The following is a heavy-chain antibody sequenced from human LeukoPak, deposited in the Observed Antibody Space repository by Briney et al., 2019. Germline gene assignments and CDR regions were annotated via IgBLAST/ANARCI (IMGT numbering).Heavy chain of an antibody. CDR2: IYYSGST. J-gene: IGHJ5*02. CDR1: GGSISSSSYY. Sequence: SETLSLTCTVSGGSISSSSYYWGWLRQPPGKGLEWIGSIYYSGSTYYNPSLKSRVTISVDTSKNQFSLKLSSVTAADTAVYYCARQVLGANWFDPWGQGTLVTVSS. D-gene: IGHD1-26*01. V-gene: IGHV4-39*01. CDR3: ARQVLGANWFDP.